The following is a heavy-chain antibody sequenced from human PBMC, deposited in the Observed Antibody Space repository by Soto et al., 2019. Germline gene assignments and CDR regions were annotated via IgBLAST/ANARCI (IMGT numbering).Heavy chain of an antibody. CDR3: ARRSRVVAAPAFDI. D-gene: IGHD6-19*01. Sequence: SQPLSLTCAISGDSVSSNSVAWNWIRQSPSRGLEWLGRTYYRSKWFNDYPVSVKGRITINPDTSKNQFSLQLNSVTPEDTAVYYCARRSRVVAAPAFDIWGQGTMVTVSS. J-gene: IGHJ3*02. V-gene: IGHV6-1*01. CDR2: TYYRSKWFN. CDR1: GDSVSSNSVA.